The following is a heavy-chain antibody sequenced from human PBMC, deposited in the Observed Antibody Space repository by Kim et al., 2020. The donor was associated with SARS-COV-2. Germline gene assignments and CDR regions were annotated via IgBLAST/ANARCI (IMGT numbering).Heavy chain of an antibody. D-gene: IGHD3-10*01. CDR3: ARGRAVRGVGYMDV. CDR1: GGSFSGYY. V-gene: IGHV4-34*01. J-gene: IGHJ6*03. CDR2: INHSGST. Sequence: SETLSLTCAVYGGSFSGYYWCWIRQPPGQGLEWIGEINHSGSTNYNPSLKSRVTISVYTSKNQFSLKLSSVTAADTAVYYCARGRAVRGVGYMDVWGKGT.